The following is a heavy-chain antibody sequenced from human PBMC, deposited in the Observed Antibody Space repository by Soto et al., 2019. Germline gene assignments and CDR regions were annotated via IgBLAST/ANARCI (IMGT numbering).Heavy chain of an antibody. J-gene: IGHJ4*02. D-gene: IGHD3-9*01. CDR1: GFTFSNYA. V-gene: IGHV3-23*01. Sequence: GGSLRLSCVASGFTFSNYAMNWIRQAPGKGLEWVSSISGSDDRTFFADSVKGRFTISRDNSKDTAFLQMNNLRGEDTALYYCTKGGRGIDIFFDSWGQGTLVTVSS. CDR3: TKGGRGIDIFFDS. CDR2: ISGSDDRT.